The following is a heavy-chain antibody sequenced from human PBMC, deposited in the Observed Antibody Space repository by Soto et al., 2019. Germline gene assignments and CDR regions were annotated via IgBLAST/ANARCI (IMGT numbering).Heavy chain of an antibody. V-gene: IGHV1-18*01. CDR3: ARGGYYDTSGSRNYHYYGMNV. CDR1: GYTFTSYG. Sequence: QVQLVQSGAEVKKPGASVKVSCKASGYTFTSYGINWVRQAPGQGLEWLGWISAYDGYTTYAQILQGRVFMTTDTSTKTAYMALRSLRSDDTATYFCARGGYYDTSGSRNYHYYGMNVWGQGTTVTVSS. D-gene: IGHD3-9*01. J-gene: IGHJ6*02. CDR2: ISAYDGYT.